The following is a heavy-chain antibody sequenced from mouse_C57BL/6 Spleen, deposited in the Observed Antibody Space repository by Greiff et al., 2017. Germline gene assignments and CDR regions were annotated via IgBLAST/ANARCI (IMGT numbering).Heavy chain of an antibody. J-gene: IGHJ1*03. CDR3: ARFSTTGVATTRYFDV. D-gene: IGHD1-1*01. Sequence: VQLQQSGPELVKPGASVKISCKASGYTFTDYYMNWVKQSHGKSLEWIGDINPNNGGTSYNQKFKGKATLTVDKSSSTAYMELRSLTSEDSAVYYCARFSTTGVATTRYFDVWGTGTTVTVSS. CDR2: INPNNGGT. CDR1: GYTFTDYY. V-gene: IGHV1-26*01.